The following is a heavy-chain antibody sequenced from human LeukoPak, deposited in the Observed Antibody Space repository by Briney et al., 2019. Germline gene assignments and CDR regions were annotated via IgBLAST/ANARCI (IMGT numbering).Heavy chain of an antibody. V-gene: IGHV3-9*01. D-gene: IGHD4-17*01. Sequence: GGSLRLSCAASGFTFDDYAMHWVRQAPGKGLEWVSGISWNSGSIGYADSVKGRFTISRDNAKNSLYLQMNSLRAEDTALYYCAKDKEDGDYYYVMDVWGQGTTVTVSS. J-gene: IGHJ6*02. CDR3: AKDKEDGDYYYVMDV. CDR1: GFTFDDYA. CDR2: ISWNSGSI.